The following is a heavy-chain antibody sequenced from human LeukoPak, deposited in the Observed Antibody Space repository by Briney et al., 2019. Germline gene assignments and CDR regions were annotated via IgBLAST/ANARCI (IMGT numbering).Heavy chain of an antibody. Sequence: GGSLRLSCAASGFTFITYSMNWVRQAPGKGLEWVSYISSGSSSIYYADSVKGRFTISRDNAKNSLYVQMNSLRAEDTAVYYCARGTGTTAYFDYWGQGTLVTVSS. CDR3: ARGTGTTAYFDY. CDR2: ISSGSSSI. CDR1: GFTFITYS. J-gene: IGHJ4*02. V-gene: IGHV3-48*01. D-gene: IGHD1-1*01.